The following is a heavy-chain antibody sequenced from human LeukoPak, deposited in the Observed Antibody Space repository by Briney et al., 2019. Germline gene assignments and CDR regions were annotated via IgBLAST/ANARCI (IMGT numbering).Heavy chain of an antibody. D-gene: IGHD2-2*01. CDR2: IYYSGST. CDR3: ARHGEGIPAAVGY. CDR1: GGSISSSSYY. J-gene: IGHJ4*02. Sequence: SETLSLTCTVSGGSISSSSYYWGWIRQPPGKGLEWIGSIYYSGSTDYNPSLKSRVTISVDTSKNQFSLKLSSVTAADTAVYYCARHGEGIPAAVGYWSQGTLVTVSS. V-gene: IGHV4-39*01.